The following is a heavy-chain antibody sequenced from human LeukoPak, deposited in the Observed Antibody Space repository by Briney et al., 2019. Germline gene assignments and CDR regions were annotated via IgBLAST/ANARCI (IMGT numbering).Heavy chain of an antibody. Sequence: PGGSLRLSCAASGFTFSSYGMHWVRQAPGKGLEWVAVIWYDGSNKYYADSVKGRFTISRDNSKNTLYLQMNSLRAEDTAVYYCAREGKSGSWAPDYWGQGTLVTVSS. CDR1: GFTFSSYG. J-gene: IGHJ4*02. V-gene: IGHV3-33*01. CDR3: AREGKSGSWAPDY. D-gene: IGHD6-13*01. CDR2: IWYDGSNK.